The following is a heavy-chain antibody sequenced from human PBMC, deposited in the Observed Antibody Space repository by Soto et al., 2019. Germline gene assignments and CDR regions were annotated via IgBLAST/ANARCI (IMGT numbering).Heavy chain of an antibody. J-gene: IGHJ4*02. CDR3: AKPYISSWTRPDY. CDR2: ITGSGGST. V-gene: IGHV3-23*01. CDR1: GFTFSNCA. Sequence: EVQLLESGGGLIQPGGSLRLSCAASGFTFSNCAMTWVRQAPGKGLEWVSGITGSGGSTYYAGSVKGRFTISRDNSKNTLYLQMNSLRADDTAVYYCAKPYISSWTRPDYWGQGTLVTVSS. D-gene: IGHD6-13*01.